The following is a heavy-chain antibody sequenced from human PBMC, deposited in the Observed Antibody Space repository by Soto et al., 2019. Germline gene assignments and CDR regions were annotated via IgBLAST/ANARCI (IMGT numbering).Heavy chain of an antibody. CDR2: INSDGSST. V-gene: IGHV3-74*01. CDR3: ARVGMATTPLPPYYYYYYGMDV. Sequence: PGGSLRLSCAASGFTFSSYWMHWVRQAPGKGLVWVSRINSDGSSTSYADSVRGRFTISRDNAKNTLYLQMNSLRAEDTAVYYCARVGMATTPLPPYYYYYYGMDVWGQGTTVTVSS. J-gene: IGHJ6*02. D-gene: IGHD5-12*01. CDR1: GFTFSSYW.